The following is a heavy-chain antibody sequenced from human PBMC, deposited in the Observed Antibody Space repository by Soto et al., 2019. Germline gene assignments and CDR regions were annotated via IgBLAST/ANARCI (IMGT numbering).Heavy chain of an antibody. D-gene: IGHD2-2*03. CDR2: ISGSGGST. CDR1: GFTFSSYA. CDR3: AKAHLDIVVGDYYYGMDV. J-gene: IGHJ6*02. Sequence: VQLLESGGGLVQPGGSLRLSCAASGFTFSSYAMSWVRQAPGKGLEWVSAISGSGGSTYYADSVKGRFTISRDNSKNTLYLQMNSLRAEDTAVYYCAKAHLDIVVGDYYYGMDVWGQGTTVTVSS. V-gene: IGHV3-23*01.